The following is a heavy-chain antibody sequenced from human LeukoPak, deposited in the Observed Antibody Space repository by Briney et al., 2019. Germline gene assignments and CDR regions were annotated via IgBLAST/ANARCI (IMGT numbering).Heavy chain of an antibody. D-gene: IGHD2-21*02. Sequence: GGSLRLSCVASAFTLRTSAMHWVRQAPGKGLEWVAVVSSDGGLKHYADSVKGRFTIFRDNSKNTLFLQMDSLRPEDTAVYYCARGEKTAAGDYFDYWGQGTLVTVSS. CDR2: VSSDGGLK. CDR3: ARGEKTAAGDYFDY. V-gene: IGHV3-30-3*01. J-gene: IGHJ4*02. CDR1: AFTLRTSA.